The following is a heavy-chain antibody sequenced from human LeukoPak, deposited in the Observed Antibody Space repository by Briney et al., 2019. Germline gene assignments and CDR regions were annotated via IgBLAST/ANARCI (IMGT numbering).Heavy chain of an antibody. CDR2: ISGSGSST. V-gene: IGHV3-23*01. Sequence: GGSLRLSCAASGFTLSTHAMNWVRQAPGKGLECVSTISGSGSSTYYADSVKGRFTISRDSSKNTLYLQMNSLRAEDTAVYYCAKGREAYSGSYTPFDYWGQGTLVTVSS. J-gene: IGHJ4*02. D-gene: IGHD1-26*01. CDR1: GFTLSTHA. CDR3: AKGREAYSGSYTPFDY.